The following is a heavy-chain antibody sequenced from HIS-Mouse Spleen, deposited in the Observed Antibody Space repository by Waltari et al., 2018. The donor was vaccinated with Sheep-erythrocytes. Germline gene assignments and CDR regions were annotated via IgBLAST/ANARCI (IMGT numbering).Heavy chain of an antibody. CDR1: GVTFSSQS. V-gene: IGHV3-21*01. Sequence: EVQLVESGGGLVKPGGSLRLSCAASGVTFSSQSVNWVRQAPGKGLEWVSSISSSSSYIYYADSVKGRFTISRDNAKNSLYLQMNSLRAEDTAVYYCARVASGATFDYWGQGTLVTVSS. CDR2: ISSSSSYI. J-gene: IGHJ4*02. D-gene: IGHD1-26*01. CDR3: ARVASGATFDY.